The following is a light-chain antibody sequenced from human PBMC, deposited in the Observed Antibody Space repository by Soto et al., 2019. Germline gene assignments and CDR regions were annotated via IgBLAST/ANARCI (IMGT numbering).Light chain of an antibody. J-gene: IGLJ1*01. CDR2: DVS. V-gene: IGLV2-14*03. Sequence: QSVLTQPASVSGSPGQSITIPCTGTSSDVGSYNYVSWYQQHPGKANKLMIYDVSNRPSGVSNRFSGSKSGNTASLTISGLQAEDEADYYCDSYTGSSTPYVFGTGTKVTVL. CDR3: DSYTGSSTPYV. CDR1: SSDVGSYNY.